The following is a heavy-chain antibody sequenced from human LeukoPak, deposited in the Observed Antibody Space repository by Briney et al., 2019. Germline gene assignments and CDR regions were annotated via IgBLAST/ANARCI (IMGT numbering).Heavy chain of an antibody. CDR3: ARRATSLSTDS. Sequence: TSGTLSLTCTVSGGSTSTSYWTWIRQPPGKGLEWIGSISSSGSTNYNPSLQSRVTMSVDTSKNQFSLNLNSVTAADTAVYYCARRATSLSTDSWGQGTLVTVSS. J-gene: IGHJ4*02. CDR1: GGSTSTSY. V-gene: IGHV4-59*01. CDR2: ISSSGST.